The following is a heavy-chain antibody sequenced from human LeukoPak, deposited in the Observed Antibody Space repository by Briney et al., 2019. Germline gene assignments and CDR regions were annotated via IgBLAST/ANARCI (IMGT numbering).Heavy chain of an antibody. J-gene: IGHJ4*02. V-gene: IGHV4-30-2*03. CDR1: GGSISGGGYS. CDR3: ARYCTSTTCILRGFDY. CDR2: TGSA. D-gene: IGHD2-2*01. Sequence: RSQTLSLTCAVSGGSISGGGYSWSWIRQPPGKGLEWIANTGSAHYNPSLKSRVTISVDTSKNQFSLKLSSVTAADTAVYYCARYCTSTTCILRGFDYWGQGTLVTVSS.